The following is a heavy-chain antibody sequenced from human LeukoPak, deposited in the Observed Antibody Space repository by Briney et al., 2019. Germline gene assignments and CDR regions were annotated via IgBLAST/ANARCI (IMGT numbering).Heavy chain of an antibody. CDR3: VKDAQRGFDYSNSLQN. J-gene: IGHJ1*01. CDR1: GFTFSHYG. CDR2: IWSDGSDK. V-gene: IGHV3-33*06. D-gene: IGHD4-11*01. Sequence: PGGSLRLSCAASGFTFSHYGMHWVRQAPGAGLEWVAVIWSDGSDKCYAKSVKGRFTISRDNSKNSLSLQMNSLRAEDTAVYYCVKDAQRGFDYSNSLQNWGQGILVTVSS.